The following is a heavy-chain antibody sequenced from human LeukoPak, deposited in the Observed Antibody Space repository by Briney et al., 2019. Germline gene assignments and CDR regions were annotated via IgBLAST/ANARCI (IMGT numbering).Heavy chain of an antibody. V-gene: IGHV4-34*01. CDR2: INHSGST. CDR3: ARSTAAAGIYYYYYMDV. CDR1: GFTFSNAW. Sequence: GSLRLSCAASGFTFSNAWMSWIRQPPGKVLEWIGEINHSGSTNYNPSLKSRVTISVDTSKNQFSLKLSSVTAADTAVYYCARSTAAAGIYYYYYMDVWGKGTTVTVSS. J-gene: IGHJ6*03. D-gene: IGHD6-13*01.